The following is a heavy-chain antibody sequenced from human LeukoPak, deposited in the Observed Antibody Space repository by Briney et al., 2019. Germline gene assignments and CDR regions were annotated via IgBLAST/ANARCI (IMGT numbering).Heavy chain of an antibody. J-gene: IGHJ6*02. CDR3: ARIPPRAYYYGMDV. Sequence: SETLSPTCTVSGDSISSYYWSWIRQPPGKGLEWIGEINHSGSTNYNPSLKSRVTISVDTSKNQFSLKLSSVTAADTAVYYCARIPPRAYYYGMDVWGQGTTVTVSS. CDR1: GDSISSYY. V-gene: IGHV4-34*01. CDR2: INHSGST.